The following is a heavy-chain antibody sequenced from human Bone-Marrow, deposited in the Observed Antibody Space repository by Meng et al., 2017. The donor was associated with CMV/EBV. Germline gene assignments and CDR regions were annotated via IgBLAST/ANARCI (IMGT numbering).Heavy chain of an antibody. V-gene: IGHV3-23*01. CDR2: ISGSGGST. D-gene: IGHD6-13*01. CDR3: AKDYPRTAGTWVDY. J-gene: IGHJ4*02. Sequence: GGSLRLSCAASGFTFSDYYMSWIRQAPGKGLEWVSAISGSGGSTYYADSVKGRFTISRDNSKNTLYLQMNSLRAEDTAVYYCAKDYPRTAGTWVDYWGQGTLVTVSS. CDR1: GFTFSDYY.